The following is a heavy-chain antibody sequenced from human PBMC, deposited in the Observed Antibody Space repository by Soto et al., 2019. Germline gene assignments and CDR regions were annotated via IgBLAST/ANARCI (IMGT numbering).Heavy chain of an antibody. J-gene: IGHJ4*02. V-gene: IGHV3-7*03. D-gene: IGHD2-2*01. Sequence: XGFLRLSCEASGLSFSGHCMTGVRQTPGEGLQWVAAIKPDVSETFYVDSVKGRFTISRDNARNSLFLQMDSLRAEDTAVYYCTSSTSGMTYHAVFDFWGQGTLVTVSS. CDR2: IKPDVSET. CDR1: GLSFSGHC. CDR3: TSSTSGMTYHAVFDF.